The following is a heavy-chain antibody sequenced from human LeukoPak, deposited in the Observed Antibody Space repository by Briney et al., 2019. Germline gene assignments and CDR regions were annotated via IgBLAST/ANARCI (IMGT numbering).Heavy chain of an antibody. CDR3: AGENRIAAAGYGIWFDP. V-gene: IGHV1-69*05. CDR1: GGTFSSYA. D-gene: IGHD6-13*01. J-gene: IGHJ5*02. CDR2: IIPIFGTA. Sequence: SVKVSCKASGGTFSSYAISWVRQAPGQGLEWMGGIIPIFGTANYAQKFQGRVTIITDESTSTAYMELSSLRSEDTAVYYCAGENRIAAAGYGIWFDPWGQGTLVTVSS.